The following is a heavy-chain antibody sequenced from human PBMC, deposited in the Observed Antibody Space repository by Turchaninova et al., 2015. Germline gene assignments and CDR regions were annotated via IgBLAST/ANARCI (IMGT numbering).Heavy chain of an antibody. CDR2: VSGSRSSK. CDR3: AKDEGVGATTLWGVDY. J-gene: IGHJ4*02. Sequence: EVQLVESGGGLVQPGGSLRLSCAASGFAFNSYAMNWAGQAPGTGGVWVSAVSGSRSSKEYADSVKGRFTISRDKSNNTCYMQMNSLRAEDTALYYWAKDEGVGATTLWGVDYWGRGTLVTVSS. D-gene: IGHD1-26*01. CDR1: GFAFNSYA. V-gene: IGHV3-23*04.